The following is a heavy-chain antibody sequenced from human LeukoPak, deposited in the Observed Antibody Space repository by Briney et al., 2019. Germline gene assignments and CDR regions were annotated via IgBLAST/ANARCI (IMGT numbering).Heavy chain of an antibody. V-gene: IGHV3-23*01. CDR2: TSGSGGST. CDR1: GFTFSSYA. D-gene: IGHD2-2*01. J-gene: IGHJ4*02. Sequence: GGSLRLSCAASGFTFSSYAMSWVRQAPGKGLEWVSSTSGSGGSTHYADSVKGRFTISRDNSKNTLYLQMNSLRAEDTAVHYCAKAIVVVPDAIDYWGQGTLVTVSS. CDR3: AKAIVVVPDAIDY.